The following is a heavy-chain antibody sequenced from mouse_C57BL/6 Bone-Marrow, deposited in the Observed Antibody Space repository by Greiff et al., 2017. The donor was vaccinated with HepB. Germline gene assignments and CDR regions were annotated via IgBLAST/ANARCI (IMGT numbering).Heavy chain of an antibody. V-gene: IGHV1-18*01. CDR1: GYTFTDYN. D-gene: IGHD1-1*01. CDR2: INPNNGGT. Sequence: EVKLQESGPELVKPGASVKIPCKASGYTFTDYNMDWVKQSHGKSLEWIGDINPNNGGTIYNQKFKGKATLTVDKSSSTAYMELRSLTSEDTAVYYCARSVGDADSYWGQGTLVTVSA. J-gene: IGHJ3*01. CDR3: ARSVGDADSY.